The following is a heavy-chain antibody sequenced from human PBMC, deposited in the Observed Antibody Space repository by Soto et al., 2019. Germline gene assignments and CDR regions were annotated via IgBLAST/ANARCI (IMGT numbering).Heavy chain of an antibody. D-gene: IGHD3-3*01. CDR2: ISSSSSYI. V-gene: IGHV3-21*01. Sequence: GGSLRLSCAASGFTFSSYSMNWVRQAPGKGLEWVSSISSSSSYIYYADSVKGRFTISRDNAKNSLYLQMNSLRAEDTAVYYCAGEKPPTLTIPGRQFSVDVWGKGTTVTVSS. CDR3: AGEKPPTLTIPGRQFSVDV. J-gene: IGHJ6*04. CDR1: GFTFSSYS.